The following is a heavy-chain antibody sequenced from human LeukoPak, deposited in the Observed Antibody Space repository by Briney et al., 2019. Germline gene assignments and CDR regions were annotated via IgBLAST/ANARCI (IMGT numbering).Heavy chain of an antibody. CDR3: ARLGSLLTPFDY. CDR1: GYTFTSYA. Sequence: ASVKVSCKASGYTFTSYAMHWVRQAPGQRLEWMGWINAGNGNTKYSQKFQGRVTITADKSTSTAYMELSSLRSEDTAVYYCARLGSLLTPFDYWGQGTLVTVSS. V-gene: IGHV1-3*01. J-gene: IGHJ4*02. D-gene: IGHD3-16*01. CDR2: INAGNGNT.